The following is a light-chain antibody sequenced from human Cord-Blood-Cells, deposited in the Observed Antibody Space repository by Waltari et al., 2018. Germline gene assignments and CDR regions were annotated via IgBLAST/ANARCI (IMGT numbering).Light chain of an antibody. CDR3: QQYNNWPPIP. V-gene: IGKV3-15*01. J-gene: IGKJ5*01. Sequence: EIVMTQSPATLSVSPGERATLSCRVSQSVSSNLAWYQQKPGQAPRLLIYGSSTRATGIPARFSGSGSGTEFTLTISSLQSEDFAVYYCQQYNNWPPIPFGQGTRLEIK. CDR1: QSVSSN. CDR2: GSS.